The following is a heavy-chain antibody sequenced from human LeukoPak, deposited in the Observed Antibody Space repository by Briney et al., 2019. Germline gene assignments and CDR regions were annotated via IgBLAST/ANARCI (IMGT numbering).Heavy chain of an antibody. CDR2: INHSGST. V-gene: IGHV4-34*01. J-gene: IGHJ4*02. D-gene: IGHD6-19*01. CDR1: GGSFSGYY. CDR3: ARARDSSGWYSLAFDY. Sequence: PSETLSLTCAVYGGSFSGYYWSWIRQPPGKGLEWIGEINHSGSTNYNPSLKSRVTISVDTSKNQFSLKLSSVTAADTAVYYCARARDSSGWYSLAFDYWGQGTLVTVSS.